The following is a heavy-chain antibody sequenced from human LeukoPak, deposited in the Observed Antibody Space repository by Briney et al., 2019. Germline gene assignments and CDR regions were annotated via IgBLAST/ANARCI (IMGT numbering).Heavy chain of an antibody. CDR3: ARIGYFGYYHGMDV. Sequence: SETLSLTCTVSGGSISSYYWSWIRQPPGKGLEWIGYIYYSGSTNYNPSLKSRVTISVDTSKNQFSLKLSSVTAADTAVYYCARIGYFGYYHGMDVWGQGTTVTVSS. CDR2: IYYSGST. V-gene: IGHV4-59*01. D-gene: IGHD3-22*01. CDR1: GGSISSYY. J-gene: IGHJ6*02.